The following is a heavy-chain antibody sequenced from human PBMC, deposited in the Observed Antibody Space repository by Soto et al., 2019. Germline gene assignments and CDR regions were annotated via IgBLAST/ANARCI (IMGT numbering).Heavy chain of an antibody. V-gene: IGHV4-59*01. D-gene: IGHD4-17*01. CDR1: GGSISSYY. CDR2: IYYSGST. J-gene: IGHJ4*02. CDR3: ARWSVDYGDFMFDY. Sequence: PSETLSLTCTVSGGSISSYYWSWIRQPPGKGLEWIGYIYYSGSTNYNPSLKSRVTISVDTSKNQFSLKLSSVTAADTAVYYCARWSVDYGDFMFDYWGQGTLVTVSS.